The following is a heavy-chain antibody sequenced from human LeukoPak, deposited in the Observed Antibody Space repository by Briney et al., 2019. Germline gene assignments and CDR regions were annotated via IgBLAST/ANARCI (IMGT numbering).Heavy chain of an antibody. CDR1: GFTFSSYD. CDR3: ARGNFWSGYSFDY. CDR2: ICTAGDT. D-gene: IGHD3-3*01. J-gene: IGHJ4*02. V-gene: IGHV3-13*01. Sequence: TGGSLRLSCAASGFTFSSYDMHWVRHATGKGLEWVSAICTAGDTYYPGSVKGRFTISRENAKNSLYLQMNSLRVGDTAVYYCARGNFWSGYSFDYWGQGTLVTVSS.